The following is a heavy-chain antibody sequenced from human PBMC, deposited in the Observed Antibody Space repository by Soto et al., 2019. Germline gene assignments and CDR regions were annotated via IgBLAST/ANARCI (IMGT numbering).Heavy chain of an antibody. CDR1: GFTFSNAW. J-gene: IGHJ6*02. CDR2: IKSKTDGGTT. Sequence: EVQLVESGGGLVKPGGSLRLSCAASGFTFSNAWMSWVRQAPGKGLEWVGRIKSKTDGGTTDYAAPVKGRFTISRDDSKTQLHLQINSLKTEDTAVYYCRRRIVGATSYYYYYGMYVLGQGTTVTVSS. D-gene: IGHD1-26*01. V-gene: IGHV3-15*01. CDR3: RRRIVGATSYYYYYGMYV.